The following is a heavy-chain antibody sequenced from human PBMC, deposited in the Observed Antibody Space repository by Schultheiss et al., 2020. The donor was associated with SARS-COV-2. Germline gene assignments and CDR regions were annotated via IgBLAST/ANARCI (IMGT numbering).Heavy chain of an antibody. Sequence: SETLSLTCTVSGGSISSYYWSWIRQPPGKGLEWIGEINHSGSTNYNPSLKSRVTISVDTSKNQFSLKLSSVTAADTAVYYCARSGGYSSSWVDYWGQGTLVTVSS. CDR3: ARSGGYSSSWVDY. CDR2: INHSGST. J-gene: IGHJ4*02. CDR1: GGSISSYY. V-gene: IGHV4-34*01. D-gene: IGHD6-13*01.